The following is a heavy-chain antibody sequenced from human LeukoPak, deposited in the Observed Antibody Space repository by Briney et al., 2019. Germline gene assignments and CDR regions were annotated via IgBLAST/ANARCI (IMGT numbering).Heavy chain of an antibody. Sequence: ASVKVSCKASGYSFTTYGLSWVRQAPGQGLEWMGWISTANGVTKYAQKFQGRVTMTTDTSTTTAYMELRSLRSDDTALYYCARDPPRRVVPAASGLDYWGQGTLVTVSS. CDR3: ARDPPRRVVPAASGLDY. CDR1: GYSFTTYG. V-gene: IGHV1-18*01. CDR2: ISTANGVT. J-gene: IGHJ4*02. D-gene: IGHD2-2*01.